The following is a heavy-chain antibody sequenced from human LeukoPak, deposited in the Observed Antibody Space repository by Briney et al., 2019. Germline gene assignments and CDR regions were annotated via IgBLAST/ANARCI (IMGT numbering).Heavy chain of an antibody. CDR2: MYTGGGR. CDR1: GFSVSNYY. J-gene: IGHJ4*02. V-gene: IGHV3-66*01. D-gene: IGHD6-6*01. CDR3: ARRAARPGYFDY. Sequence: GGSLRLSCAASGFSVSNYYMSWVRQPPGKGLEWVSVMYTGGGRYYGDSVKGRFTISRDNSKNTLYLQMNSLRAEDTAVYYCARRAARPGYFDYWGQGTLVTVSS.